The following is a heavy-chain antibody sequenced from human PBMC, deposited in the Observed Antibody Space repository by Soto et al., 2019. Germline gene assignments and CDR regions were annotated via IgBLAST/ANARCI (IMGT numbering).Heavy chain of an antibody. J-gene: IGHJ3*02. CDR1: GFTFSSYG. V-gene: IGHV3-33*01. CDR2: IWYDGSNK. D-gene: IGHD2-15*01. Sequence: GGSLRLSCAASGFTFSSYGMHWVRQAPGKGLEWVAVIWYDGSNKYYADSVKGRFTISRDNSKNTLYLQMNSLRAEDTAVYYCARGVVVVVAATPFEAFDIWGQGTMVTVSS. CDR3: ARGVVVVVAATPFEAFDI.